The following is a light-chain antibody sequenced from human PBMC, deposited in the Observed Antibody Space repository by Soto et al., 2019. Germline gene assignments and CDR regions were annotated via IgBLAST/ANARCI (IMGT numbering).Light chain of an antibody. CDR3: AAWDDSLNGVYV. CDR2: SNN. Sequence: QSVLTQPPSASGTPGQRVTISCSGSSSNIGSNTVNWYQQLPGTAPQLLLYSNNQRPSGVPDRFSGSKSGTSASLAISGLQSEDEADYYCAAWDDSLNGVYVFGTGTKLTVL. J-gene: IGLJ1*01. CDR1: SSNIGSNT. V-gene: IGLV1-44*01.